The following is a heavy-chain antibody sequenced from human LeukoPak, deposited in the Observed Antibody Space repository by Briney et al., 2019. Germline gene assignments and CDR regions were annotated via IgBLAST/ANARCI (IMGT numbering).Heavy chain of an antibody. CDR1: GFSFIDYW. D-gene: IGHD3-10*01. CDR3: AAKNVLLWFGELLPDY. CDR2: IKQDGSET. J-gene: IGHJ4*02. V-gene: IGHV3-7*01. Sequence: PGGSLRLSCAASGFSFIDYWMTWVRQAPGKGLEWVGNIKQDGSETYYVDSVKGRFTISRDNAKNSLYLQMNSLRAEDTAVYYCAAKNVLLWFGELLPDYWGQGTLVTVSS.